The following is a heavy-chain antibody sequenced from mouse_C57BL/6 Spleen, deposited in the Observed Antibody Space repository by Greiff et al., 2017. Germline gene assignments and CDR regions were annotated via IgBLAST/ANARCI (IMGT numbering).Heavy chain of an antibody. V-gene: IGHV1-85*01. D-gene: IGHD2-1*01. J-gene: IGHJ2*01. CDR2: IYPRDGST. Sequence: VQRVESGPELVKPGASVKLSCKASGYTFTSYDINWVKQRPGQGLEWIGWIYPRDGSTKYNEKFKGKATLTVDTSSSTAYMELHSLTSEDSAVYFCARWGGNYERYYFDYWGQGTTLTVSS. CDR1: GYTFTSYD. CDR3: ARWGGNYERYYFDY.